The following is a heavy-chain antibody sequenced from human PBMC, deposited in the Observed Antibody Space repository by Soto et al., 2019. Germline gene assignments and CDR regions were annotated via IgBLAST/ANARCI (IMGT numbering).Heavy chain of an antibody. D-gene: IGHD4-17*01. CDR2: ISYDGSNK. CDR3: AKAGKERGMRGSLSTVKGIAFDI. Sequence: GGSLRLSCAASGFTFSSYGMHWVRQAPGKGLEWVAVISYDGSNKYYADSVKGRFTISRDNSKNTLYLQMNSLRAEDTAVYYCAKAGKERGMRGSLSTVKGIAFDIWGQGTMVTVSS. CDR1: GFTFSSYG. V-gene: IGHV3-30*18. J-gene: IGHJ3*02.